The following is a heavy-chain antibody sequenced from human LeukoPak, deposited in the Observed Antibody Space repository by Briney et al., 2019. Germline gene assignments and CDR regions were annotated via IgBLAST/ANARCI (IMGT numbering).Heavy chain of an antibody. D-gene: IGHD5-18*01. V-gene: IGHV1-69*04. Sequence: ASVKVSCKASGGTFSSYAISWVRQAPGQGLEWMGRIIPIFGIANYAQKFQGRVTITADKSTSTAYMELSSLRSEDTAVYYCARVEGYSYGHGWRFDPWGQGTLVTVSS. CDR1: GGTFSSYA. CDR2: IIPIFGIA. CDR3: ARVEGYSYGHGWRFDP. J-gene: IGHJ5*02.